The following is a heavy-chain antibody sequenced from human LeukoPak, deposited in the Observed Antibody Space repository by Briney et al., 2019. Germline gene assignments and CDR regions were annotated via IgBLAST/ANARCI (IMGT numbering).Heavy chain of an antibody. J-gene: IGHJ4*02. D-gene: IGHD5-12*01. CDR1: GFTFSSYG. Sequence: GRSLRLSCAASGFTFSSYGMHWVRQAPGKGLEWVAIIWYDGTNTYYADSLKGRFTISRDNSKNTLYLQMNSLRAEDTAVYYCARDLSGYTFDYWGQGTLVTVSS. V-gene: IGHV3-33*01. CDR3: ARDLSGYTFDY. CDR2: IWYDGTNT.